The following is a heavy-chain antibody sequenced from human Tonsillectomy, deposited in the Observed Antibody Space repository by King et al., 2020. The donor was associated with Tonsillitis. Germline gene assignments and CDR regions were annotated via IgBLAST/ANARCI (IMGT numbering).Heavy chain of an antibody. Sequence: VQLQQWGAGLLKPSETLSLTCAVYGGSFSGYYWSWIRQPPGKGLEWIGEISHSGSTNYNPSLKSRVTISVDTPKNQFSLKLSSVTAADTAVYYWARVGGRDGYNFPDYWGQGTLVTVSS. J-gene: IGHJ4*02. CDR3: ARVGGRDGYNFPDY. CDR1: GGSFSGYY. V-gene: IGHV4-34*01. D-gene: IGHD5-24*01. CDR2: ISHSGST.